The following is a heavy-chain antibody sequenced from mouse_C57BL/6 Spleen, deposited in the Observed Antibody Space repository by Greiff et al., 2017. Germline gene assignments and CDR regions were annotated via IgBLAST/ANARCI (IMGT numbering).Heavy chain of an antibody. CDR1: GYTFTDFW. CDR3: ARDENYGSSPSWFAY. Sequence: VQLQQSGAELMKPGASVKLSCKATGYTFTDFWIEWVQQSPGHGLEWIGEILPGSGSTNYNEKVKGKATFTAATSSNTAYMQLSSLTTEDSAIYYCARDENYGSSPSWFAYWGQGTLVTVSA. D-gene: IGHD1-1*01. V-gene: IGHV1-9*01. J-gene: IGHJ3*01. CDR2: ILPGSGST.